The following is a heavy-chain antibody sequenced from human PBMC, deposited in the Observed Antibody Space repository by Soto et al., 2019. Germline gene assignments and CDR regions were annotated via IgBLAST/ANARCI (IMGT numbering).Heavy chain of an antibody. D-gene: IGHD5-12*01. CDR2: INHSGST. CDR1: GGSFSGYY. V-gene: IGHV4-34*01. J-gene: IGHJ6*02. CDR3: ARDGRDGYNYWYYYYGMDV. Sequence: SETLSLTCAVYGGSFSGYYWSWIRQPPGKGLEWIGEINHSGSTNYNPSLKSRVTISVDTSKNQFSLKLSSVTAADTAVYYCARDGRDGYNYWYYYYGMDVCGQGTTVTVSS.